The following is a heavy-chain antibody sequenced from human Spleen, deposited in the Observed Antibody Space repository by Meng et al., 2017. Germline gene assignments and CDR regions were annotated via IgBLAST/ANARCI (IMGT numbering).Heavy chain of an antibody. J-gene: IGHJ4*02. CDR3: ATGGAYYFDY. V-gene: IGHV3-30-3*01. Sequence: QGQLVESGGRVVQPGRSLRLSCAASGFTFSSCAMHWVRQAPGEGLECVAVISPDGTRAYYADSVNGRFTISRDNSKNTFYLQMNSLRSDDTAVYYCATGGAYYFDYWGQGALVTVSS. D-gene: IGHD4-17*01. CDR1: GFTFSSCA. CDR2: ISPDGTRA.